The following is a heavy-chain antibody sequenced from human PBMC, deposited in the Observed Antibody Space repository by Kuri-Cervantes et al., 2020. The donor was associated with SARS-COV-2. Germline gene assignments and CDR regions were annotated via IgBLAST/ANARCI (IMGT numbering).Heavy chain of an antibody. V-gene: IGHV4-34*01. J-gene: IGHJ6*03. CDR3: ARGRGGYYMGGYYFYSMDV. D-gene: IGHD3-3*01. CDR1: GGSFSGYY. Sequence: SETLSLICAVYGGSFSGYYWSWIRQPPGKGLEWIGEINQSGSTSYSPSLKSRLTISVDTSENQFSLKLSSVTAADTAVYYCARGRGGYYMGGYYFYSMDVWGEGTTVTVSS. CDR2: INQSGST.